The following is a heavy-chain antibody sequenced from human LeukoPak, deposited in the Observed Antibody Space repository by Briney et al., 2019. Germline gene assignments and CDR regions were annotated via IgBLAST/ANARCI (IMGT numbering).Heavy chain of an antibody. D-gene: IGHD2-2*01. J-gene: IGHJ6*03. CDR1: GGSISSSSYY. CDR3: ARRSFCSSTSCAHYYYMDV. Sequence: SETLSLTCTVSGGSISSSSYYWGWIRQPPGKGLEWIGSIYYSGSTYYNPSLKSRVTISVDTSKNQFSLKLSSVTAADTAVYYCARRSFCSSTSCAHYYYMDVWGKGTTVTVSS. V-gene: IGHV4-39*01. CDR2: IYYSGST.